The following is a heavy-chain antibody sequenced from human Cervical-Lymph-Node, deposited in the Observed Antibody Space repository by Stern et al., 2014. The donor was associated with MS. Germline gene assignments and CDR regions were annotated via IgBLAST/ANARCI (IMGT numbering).Heavy chain of an antibody. CDR2: IVTMSAKA. J-gene: IGHJ5*02. CDR1: GGRFMRYD. D-gene: IGHD3-10*01. V-gene: IGHV1-69*01. Sequence: QVQLVQSGAEVKKPGSSVRVSCKASGGRFMRYDFNWLRQAPGQGLEWMGDIVTMSAKANYAHKFQGRVTVTADEATNTVYMELSFLTSEATAVYYCARERSIHYPAFAPWGQGTLVTVSS. CDR3: ARERSIHYPAFAP.